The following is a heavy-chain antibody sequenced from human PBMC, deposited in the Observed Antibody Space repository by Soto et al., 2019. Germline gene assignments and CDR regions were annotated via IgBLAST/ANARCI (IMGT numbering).Heavy chain of an antibody. CDR3: ARVVAVGFGRYSTTPFDY. CDR1: GYTFTSYG. Sequence: GASVKVSFKASGYTFTSYGISWVRQAPGQGLEWMGWISAYNGNTNYAQKLQGRVTMTTDTSTSTAYMELRSLRSDDTAVYYCARVVAVGFGRYSTTPFDYWGQGTLVTVSS. CDR2: ISAYNGNT. J-gene: IGHJ4*02. V-gene: IGHV1-18*01. D-gene: IGHD2-8*01.